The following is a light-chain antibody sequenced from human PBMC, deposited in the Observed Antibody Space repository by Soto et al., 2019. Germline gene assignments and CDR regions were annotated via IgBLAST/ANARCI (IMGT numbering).Light chain of an antibody. V-gene: IGKV3-15*01. CDR2: GAS. CDR3: HQSNSWPYT. Sequence: VMTQSPATLSVSLGDRVTLSCRASQSVSDNLAWYQQKPGQAPMLLIYGASTRPTGIPSRFSGSGSGTEFTLTISSLQSEDFAVYFCHQSNSWPYTFGQGTKVDIK. CDR1: QSVSDN. J-gene: IGKJ2*01.